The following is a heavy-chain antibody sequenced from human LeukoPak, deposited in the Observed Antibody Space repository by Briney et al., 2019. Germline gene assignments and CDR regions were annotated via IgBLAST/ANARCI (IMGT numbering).Heavy chain of an antibody. V-gene: IGHV3-74*01. CDR3: ARDLLGNSGSYLRHPNGPPFDY. J-gene: IGHJ4*02. CDR1: GFTFSSYW. Sequence: GGSLRLSCAASGFTFSSYWMHWVRQAPGKGLVWVSRINSDGSSTSYADSVKGRFTISGDNAENTLYLQMNSLRAEDTAVYYCARDLLGNSGSYLRHPNGPPFDYWGQGTLVTVSS. D-gene: IGHD1-26*01. CDR2: INSDGSST.